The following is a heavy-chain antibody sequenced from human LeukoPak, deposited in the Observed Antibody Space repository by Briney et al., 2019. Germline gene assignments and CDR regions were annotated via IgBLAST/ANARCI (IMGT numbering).Heavy chain of an antibody. Sequence: ASVKVSCKASGYTFTNYGISWVRQAPGQGLEWMGWISAYNGNTNYAQKFQGRATMTTDTSTSTAYMELRSLRSDDTAVYYCARWGPDYEYSSRYYYYMDVWGKGTTVTVSS. CDR1: GYTFTNYG. V-gene: IGHV1-18*01. CDR2: ISAYNGNT. CDR3: ARWGPDYEYSSRYYYYMDV. D-gene: IGHD6-13*01. J-gene: IGHJ6*03.